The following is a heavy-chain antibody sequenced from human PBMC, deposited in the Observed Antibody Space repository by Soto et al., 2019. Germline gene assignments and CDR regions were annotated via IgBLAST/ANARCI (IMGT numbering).Heavy chain of an antibody. V-gene: IGHV4-61*01. CDR2: IYYSGST. Sequence: SETLSLTCTVSGGSVSSGSYYWSWIRQPPGKGLEWIGYIYYSGSTNYNPSLKSRVTISVDTSKNQFSLKLSSVTAADTAVYYCARAAGATVYGMDVWGQGTTVTVSS. J-gene: IGHJ6*02. D-gene: IGHD1-26*01. CDR1: GGSVSSGSYY. CDR3: ARAAGATVYGMDV.